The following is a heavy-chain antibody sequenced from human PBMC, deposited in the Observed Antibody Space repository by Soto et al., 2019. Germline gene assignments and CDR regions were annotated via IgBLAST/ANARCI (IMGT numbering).Heavy chain of an antibody. V-gene: IGHV4-39*02. D-gene: IGHD3-9*01. Sequence: PXETLSLTCTVSGCSISSSSYYWGWIRQPPGKGLEWIGSIYYSGSTYYNPSLKSRVTISVDTSKNQFSLKLSSVTAADTAVYYCARDRLRYFDWLLSSYYGMDVWGQGPTVTVSS. CDR2: IYYSGST. CDR3: ARDRLRYFDWLLSSYYGMDV. CDR1: GCSISSSSYY. J-gene: IGHJ6*02.